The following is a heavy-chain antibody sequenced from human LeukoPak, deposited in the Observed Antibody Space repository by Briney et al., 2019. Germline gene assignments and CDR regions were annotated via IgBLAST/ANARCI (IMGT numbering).Heavy chain of an antibody. CDR3: ARDAAYYYDNSGYLSLDY. J-gene: IGHJ4*02. D-gene: IGHD3-22*01. CDR2: ISAYNGDT. CDR1: SYTFTNYG. V-gene: IGHV1-18*01. Sequence: ASVKVSCKASSYTFTNYGISWVRQAPGQGLEWVGWISAYNGDTNSAQKLQGRVTMTTDTFTSTAYMELRSLRSDDTAPYYCARDAAYYYDNSGYLSLDYWGQGTLVTVSS.